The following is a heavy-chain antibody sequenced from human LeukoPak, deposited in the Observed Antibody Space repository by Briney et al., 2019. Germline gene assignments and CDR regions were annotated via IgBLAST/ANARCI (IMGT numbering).Heavy chain of an antibody. V-gene: IGHV4-59*08. CDR3: ARSLRYSCAPFDY. CDR1: GGSISSYY. Sequence: SETLSLTCTVSGGSISSYYWSWIRQPPGKGLEWIGYIYYSGSTNYNPSLKSRVTISVDTSKNQFSLKLSSVTAADTAVYYCARSLRYSCAPFDYWGQGTLVTVSS. CDR2: IYYSGST. J-gene: IGHJ4*02. D-gene: IGHD5-18*01.